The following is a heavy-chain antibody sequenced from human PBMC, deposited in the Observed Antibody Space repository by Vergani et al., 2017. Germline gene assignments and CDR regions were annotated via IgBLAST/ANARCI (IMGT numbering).Heavy chain of an antibody. CDR2: ISYDGSNK. V-gene: IGHV3-30-3*01. D-gene: IGHD6-19*01. Sequence: QVQLVESGGGVVQPGRSLRLSCAASGFTFSSYAMHWVRQAPGKGLEWVAVISYDGSNKYYADSVKGRFTISRDNSKTTLYLQMNSLRAEDTAVYYCARDHGLSSGWYSNWFDPWGQGTLVTDSS. J-gene: IGHJ5*02. CDR1: GFTFSSYA. CDR3: ARDHGLSSGWYSNWFDP.